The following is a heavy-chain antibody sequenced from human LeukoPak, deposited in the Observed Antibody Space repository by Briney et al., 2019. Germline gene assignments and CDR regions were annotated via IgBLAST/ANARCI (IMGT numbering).Heavy chain of an antibody. D-gene: IGHD3-22*01. J-gene: IGHJ4*02. Sequence: ASVKVSCKASGYTFTGYDINWVRQATGQGLEWMGWMNPNSGNTGYAQKFQGRVTITRNTSIRTAYMELSSLRSEDTAVYYCARVGPHYYDSSAYAFDYWGQGTLVTVPS. V-gene: IGHV1-8*03. CDR3: ARVGPHYYDSSAYAFDY. CDR1: GYTFTGYD. CDR2: MNPNSGNT.